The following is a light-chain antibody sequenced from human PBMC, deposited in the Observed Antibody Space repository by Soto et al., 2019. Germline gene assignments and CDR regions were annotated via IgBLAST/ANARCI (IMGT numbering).Light chain of an antibody. CDR1: QSISSW. CDR2: DAS. J-gene: IGKJ1*01. Sequence: DIPMTQSPSTLSGSVGTRVTITCRASQSISSWLAWYQQKPGKAPKLLIYDASSLKSGVPSRFSGSGSGTDFTLSISRLQPEDFAAYYCQQYDSYPGAFGQGTKVDIK. CDR3: QQYDSYPGA. V-gene: IGKV1-5*01.